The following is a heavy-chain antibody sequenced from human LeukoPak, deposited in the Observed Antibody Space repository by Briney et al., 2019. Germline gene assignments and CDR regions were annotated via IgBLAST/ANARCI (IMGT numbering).Heavy chain of an antibody. D-gene: IGHD5-12*01. CDR3: ARDEGVVTTIRGFDY. Sequence: GGSLRLSCAASGFTFSRYWMHWVRQVPGKGLVWVSRINSDGSSISYAGSVKGRFTISRDNAKNTLYLQMNSLRVEDTAVYYCARDEGVVTTIRGFDYWGQGTLVTVSS. J-gene: IGHJ4*02. V-gene: IGHV3-74*01. CDR2: INSDGSSI. CDR1: GFTFSRYW.